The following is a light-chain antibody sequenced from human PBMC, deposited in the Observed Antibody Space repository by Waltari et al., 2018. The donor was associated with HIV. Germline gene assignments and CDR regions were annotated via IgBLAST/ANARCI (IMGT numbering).Light chain of an antibody. CDR2: DNS. J-gene: IGLJ2*01. V-gene: IGLV1-40*01. CDR3: QSYDSSLSGV. CDR1: SSNIGAGYD. Sequence: QSVLTQPPSVSGAPGQRVTISCTGSSSNIGAGYDVHWYQQLPGTAPKLLIYDNSNRPSGVTDRFSGSKSGTSASLAITGLQAEDEADYYCQSYDSSLSGVFGGGTKLTVL.